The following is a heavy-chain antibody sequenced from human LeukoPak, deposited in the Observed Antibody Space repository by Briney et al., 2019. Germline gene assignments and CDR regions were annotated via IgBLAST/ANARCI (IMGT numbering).Heavy chain of an antibody. CDR1: GGSISTYY. V-gene: IGHV4-4*07. CDR2: IYTSGST. J-gene: IGHJ4*02. CDR3: ARERHCSGGSCESTFNFDY. D-gene: IGHD2-15*01. Sequence: SETLSLTCTVSGGSISTYYWSWVRQPAGKGLEWIGRIYTSGSTNYNPSLKSRVTMSVDKSKNQFSLKLSSATAADTAVYYCARERHCSGGSCESTFNFDYWGQGTLVTVSS.